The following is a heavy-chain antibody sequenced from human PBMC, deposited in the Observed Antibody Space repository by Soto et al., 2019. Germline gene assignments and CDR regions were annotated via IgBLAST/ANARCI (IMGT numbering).Heavy chain of an antibody. D-gene: IGHD6-19*01. CDR2: IYHSGST. V-gene: IGHV4-4*02. CDR1: SGSLNSTNW. CDR3: ARGGEDKWLAFDF. Sequence: XETLSLTCSVSSGSLNSTNWWSWVRQPPVKGLEWIGEIYHSGSTNYNPSLKSRVTISVAESANHFSLTLTSVTAADTAVYYCARGGEDKWLAFDFWGQGTLVTVSS. J-gene: IGHJ4*02.